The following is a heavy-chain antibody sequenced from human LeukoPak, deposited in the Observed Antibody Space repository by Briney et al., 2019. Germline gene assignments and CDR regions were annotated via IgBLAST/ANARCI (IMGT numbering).Heavy chain of an antibody. V-gene: IGHV4-30-4*08. Sequence: PSETLSLTCTVSGGSISSGDYYWSWIRQPPGKGLEWIRYIYYSGSTYYNPSLMSRVTISVDTSKNQFSLRLSSVTAADTAVYYCARAETGHIYVLDYWGQGTLVTVSS. CDR1: GGSISSGDYY. D-gene: IGHD3-9*01. J-gene: IGHJ4*02. CDR3: ARAETGHIYVLDY. CDR2: IYYSGST.